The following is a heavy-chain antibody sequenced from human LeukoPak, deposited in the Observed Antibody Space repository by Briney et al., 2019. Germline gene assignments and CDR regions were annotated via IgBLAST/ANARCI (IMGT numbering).Heavy chain of an antibody. CDR1: GGSISSYC. V-gene: IGHV4-4*07. J-gene: IGHJ4*02. CDR3: ARGAGLRYFDY. Sequence: SETLSLTCTVSGGSISSYCWSWIRQPAGKGLEWIGRIYTSGSTNYNPSLKNRVTMSVDTSKNQLSLNLSSVTAADTAVYYCARGAGLRYFDYWGQGTLVTVSS. CDR2: IYTSGST.